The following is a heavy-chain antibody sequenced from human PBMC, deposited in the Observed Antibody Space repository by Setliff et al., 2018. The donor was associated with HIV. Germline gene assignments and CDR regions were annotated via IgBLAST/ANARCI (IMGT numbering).Heavy chain of an antibody. J-gene: IGHJ6*03. D-gene: IGHD6-19*01. Sequence: SETLSLTCSVSGGSISGHYWSWVRQPPGKGLEWIGYVYSRGTTNYNPSFKSRVSISLDTSNNQFSLKVRSVTAADTAVYYCARSGSGWAITTDYMDVWGKGTTVTVSS. V-gene: IGHV4-59*11. CDR3: ARSGSGWAITTDYMDV. CDR2: VYSRGTT. CDR1: GGSISGHY.